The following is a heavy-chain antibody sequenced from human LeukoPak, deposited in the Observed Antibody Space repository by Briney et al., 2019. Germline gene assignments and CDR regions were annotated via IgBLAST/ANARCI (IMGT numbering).Heavy chain of an antibody. CDR1: GGTFSSYA. CDR2: IIPIFGTA. V-gene: IGHV1-69*13. Sequence: AASVKVSCEASGGTFSSYAISWVRQAPGQGLEWMGGIIPIFGTANYAQKFQGRVTITADESTSTAYMELSSLRSEDTAVYYCARGLRAAYFDYWGQGTLVTVSS. J-gene: IGHJ4*02. CDR3: ARGLRAAYFDY. D-gene: IGHD3-16*01.